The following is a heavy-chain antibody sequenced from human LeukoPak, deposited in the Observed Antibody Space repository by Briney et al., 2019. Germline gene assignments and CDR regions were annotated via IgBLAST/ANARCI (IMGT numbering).Heavy chain of an antibody. CDR1: GGSFSGYY. D-gene: IGHD3-3*01. J-gene: IGHJ5*02. CDR2: INHSGST. Sequence: SETLSLTCAVHGGSFSGYYWSWLRQPPGKGLEWIGEINHSGSTNYNPSLKSRVTISVDTSKNQFSLKLSSVTAADTAVYYCARNYDFWSGYLGWFDPWGQGTLVTVSS. CDR3: ARNYDFWSGYLGWFDP. V-gene: IGHV4-34*01.